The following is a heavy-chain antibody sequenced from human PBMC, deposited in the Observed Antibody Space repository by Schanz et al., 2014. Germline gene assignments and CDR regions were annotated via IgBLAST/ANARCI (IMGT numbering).Heavy chain of an antibody. Sequence: QVQLVQSGAEVKTPGASVKVSCKASGYTFTRSGNSWVRQAPGQGLEWMGWIGGSDGNTNFAQKFQGRVTMTTDTSTSTVYMELRSLTSDDSAVYYCARDRDQWDGNYLDYWGQGTLVTVSS. CDR2: IGGSDGNT. CDR1: GYTFTRSG. V-gene: IGHV1-18*01. D-gene: IGHD1-26*01. CDR3: ARDRDQWDGNYLDY. J-gene: IGHJ4*02.